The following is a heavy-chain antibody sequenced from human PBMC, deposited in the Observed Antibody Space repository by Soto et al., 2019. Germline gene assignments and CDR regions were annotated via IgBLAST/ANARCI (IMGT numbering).Heavy chain of an antibody. CDR3: ARGSDGYRFDY. CDR1: GGSFSGYY. Sequence: SETLSLTCAVYGGSFSGYYWGWIRQPPGKGLEWIGEINHSGSTNYNPSLKSRVTISVDTSKNQFSLKLSSVTAADTAVYYCARGSDGYRFDYWGQGTLVTVS. J-gene: IGHJ4*02. CDR2: INHSGST. D-gene: IGHD1-1*01. V-gene: IGHV4-34*01.